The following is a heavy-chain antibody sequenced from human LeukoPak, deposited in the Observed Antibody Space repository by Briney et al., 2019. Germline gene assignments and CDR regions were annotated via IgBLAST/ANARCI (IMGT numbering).Heavy chain of an antibody. J-gene: IGHJ3*02. Sequence: PSETLSLTCTVSGGSVSSASDYWTWIRQPPGKGLEWIGYVYYSGGTNYNPSLKSRVTISVDTSKNQFSLRLTSVTAADTAVYYCAKRVTGPPGEAFDIWGQGTMVTVSS. V-gene: IGHV4-61*01. CDR2: VYYSGGT. CDR1: GGSVSSASDY. D-gene: IGHD2-21*02. CDR3: AKRVTGPPGEAFDI.